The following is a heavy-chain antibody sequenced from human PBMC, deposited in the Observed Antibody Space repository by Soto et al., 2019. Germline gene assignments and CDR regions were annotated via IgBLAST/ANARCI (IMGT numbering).Heavy chain of an antibody. CDR2: INPSGGST. J-gene: IGHJ4*02. V-gene: IGHV1-46*01. D-gene: IGHD3-16*01. Sequence: QVQLVQSGAEVKKPGASVKVSCKASGYTFTSYYMHWVRQAPGQGLEWIGIINPSGGSTSYAQKFQGRVTMTRDTATSTVYMELSSLRSEDTAVYYCARGLGGGGKFDYWGQGTLVTVSS. CDR3: ARGLGGGGKFDY. CDR1: GYTFTSYY.